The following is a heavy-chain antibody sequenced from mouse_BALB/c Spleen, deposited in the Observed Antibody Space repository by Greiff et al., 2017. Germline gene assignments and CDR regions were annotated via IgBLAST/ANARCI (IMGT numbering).Heavy chain of an antibody. Sequence: VQLKESGPGLVKPSQSLSLTCTVTGYSITSDYAWNWIRQFPGNKLEWMGYISYSGSTSYNPSLKSRISITRDTSKNQFFLQLNSVTTEDTATYYCASLAYYRYDVAMDYWGQGTSVTASS. CDR2: ISYSGST. J-gene: IGHJ4*01. CDR3: ASLAYYRYDVAMDY. D-gene: IGHD2-14*01. V-gene: IGHV3-2*02. CDR1: GYSITSDYA.